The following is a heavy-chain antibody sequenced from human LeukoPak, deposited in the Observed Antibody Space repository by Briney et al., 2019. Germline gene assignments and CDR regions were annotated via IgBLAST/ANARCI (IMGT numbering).Heavy chain of an antibody. J-gene: IGHJ4*02. D-gene: IGHD6-19*01. V-gene: IGHV3-23*01. CDR1: GFTFSSYA. CDR3: AKDTRGYSSGWYYFDY. CDR2: ISGSGGST. Sequence: PGGTLRLSCAASGFTFSSYAMSWVRQAPGKGLEWVSAISGSGGSTYYADSVKGRFTISRDNSKNTLYLQMNSLSAEDTAVYYCAKDTRGYSSGWYYFDYWGQGTLVTVSS.